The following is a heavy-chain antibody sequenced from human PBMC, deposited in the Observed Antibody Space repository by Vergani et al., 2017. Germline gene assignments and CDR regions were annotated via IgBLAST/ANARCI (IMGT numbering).Heavy chain of an antibody. CDR2: IKQDGSEK. CDR1: GFTFSSYW. J-gene: IGHJ4*02. V-gene: IGHV3-7*01. D-gene: IGHD6-13*01. CDR3: ARESSYSSSWRTVNLYFDY. Sequence: EVQLVESGGGLVQPGGSLRLSCAASGFTFSSYWMSWVRQAPGKGLEWVANIKQDGSEKYYVDSVKGRFTISRDNAKNSLYLQMNSLRAEDTAVYYSARESSYSSSWRTVNLYFDYWGQGTLVTVSS.